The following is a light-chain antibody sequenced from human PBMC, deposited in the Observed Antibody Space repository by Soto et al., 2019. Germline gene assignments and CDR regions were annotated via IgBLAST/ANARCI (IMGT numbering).Light chain of an antibody. Sequence: EIVMTQSPATLSVSPGERATLSCRASQSVSSNLAWYQQKPGQAPRLLIYDASTRATGIPARFSGSGSGTEFPLTISGLQSEDFAVYYCQQYNDWPPKHTFGQGTKLEIK. CDR2: DAS. CDR3: QQYNDWPPKHT. CDR1: QSVSSN. J-gene: IGKJ2*01. V-gene: IGKV3-15*01.